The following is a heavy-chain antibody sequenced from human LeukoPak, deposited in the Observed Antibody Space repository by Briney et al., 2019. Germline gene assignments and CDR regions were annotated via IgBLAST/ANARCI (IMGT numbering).Heavy chain of an antibody. D-gene: IGHD6-13*01. CDR1: GYTFTSYD. V-gene: IGHV1-8*01. CDR2: MNPNSGNT. CDR3: ARVYSSSWTRLFNWFDP. J-gene: IGHJ5*02. Sequence: ASVKVSCKASGYTFTSYDINWVRQATGQGLEWMGWMNPNSGNTGYAQKFQGRVTMTRNTSISTAYMELSSLRSEDTAVYYCARVYSSSWTRLFNWFDPWGQGTLVTVSS.